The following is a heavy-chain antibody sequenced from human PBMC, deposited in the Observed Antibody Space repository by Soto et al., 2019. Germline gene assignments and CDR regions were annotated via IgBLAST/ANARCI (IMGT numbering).Heavy chain of an antibody. V-gene: IGHV1-2*04. J-gene: IGHJ6*03. Sequence: ASVKVSCKASGYTFTGYYMHWVRQAPGQGLEWMGWINPNSGGTNYAQKFQGWVTMTRDTSISTAYMELSSLRSEDTAVYYCARNGKGTQGLRYFDRNHYYYYYMDVWGKGTTVTVSS. D-gene: IGHD3-9*01. CDR3: ARNGKGTQGLRYFDRNHYYYYYMDV. CDR2: INPNSGGT. CDR1: GYTFTGYY.